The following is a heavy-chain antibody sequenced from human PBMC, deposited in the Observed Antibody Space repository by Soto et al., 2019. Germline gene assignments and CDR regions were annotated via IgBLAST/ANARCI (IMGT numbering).Heavy chain of an antibody. CDR1: GGTFSSYA. J-gene: IGHJ3*02. Sequence: SVKVCCKASGGTFSSYAISWVRQAPGQGLEWMGGIIPIFGTANYAQKFQGRVTITADESTSTAYMELSSLRSEDTAVYYCARLVFGVVVTDDAFDIWGQGTMVTVSS. D-gene: IGHD3-22*01. CDR3: ARLVFGVVVTDDAFDI. V-gene: IGHV1-69*13. CDR2: IIPIFGTA.